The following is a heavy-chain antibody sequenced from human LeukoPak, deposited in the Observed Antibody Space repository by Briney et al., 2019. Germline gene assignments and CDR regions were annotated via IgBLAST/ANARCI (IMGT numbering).Heavy chain of an antibody. Sequence: QLWGSLRLSCAASGFTFSSYEMHWVRQAPGEGLEWVACMKEDGSEKYYVDSVKGRFTISRDNAKNSLYLQMNSLRAEDTAMYYCARGRHSSSWSPIDYWGQGTLVTVSS. V-gene: IGHV3-7*01. J-gene: IGHJ4*02. D-gene: IGHD6-13*01. CDR2: MKEDGSEK. CDR1: GFTFSSYE. CDR3: ARGRHSSSWSPIDY.